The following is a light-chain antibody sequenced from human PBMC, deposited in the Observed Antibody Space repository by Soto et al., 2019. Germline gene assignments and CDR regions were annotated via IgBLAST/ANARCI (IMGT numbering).Light chain of an antibody. CDR2: EGS. Sequence: QSALTQPASVSGSPGQSITISCTGTSSDVRSYKFVSWYQQHPGKAPKLMIYEGSKRPSGVSNRFSGSKSGNTASLTISGLQAEDEADYYCCSYAGSSTLVFGGGTKLTGL. V-gene: IGLV2-23*01. CDR1: SSDVRSYKF. CDR3: CSYAGSSTLV. J-gene: IGLJ2*01.